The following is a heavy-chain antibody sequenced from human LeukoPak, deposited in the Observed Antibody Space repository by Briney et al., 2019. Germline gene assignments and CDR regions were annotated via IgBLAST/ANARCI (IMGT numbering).Heavy chain of an antibody. V-gene: IGHV3-7*01. D-gene: IGHD3-10*01. Sequence: GGSLRLSCAASGFTFSSYWMSWVRQAPGKGLEWVANIKQDGSEKYYVDSVKGRFTISRDNAKNSLYLQMNSLRAEDTAVYYCVRGAAYYYGSGSYYPSLYFDYWGQGTLVTVSS. CDR3: VRGAAYYYGSGSYYPSLYFDY. CDR1: GFTFSSYW. J-gene: IGHJ4*02. CDR2: IKQDGSEK.